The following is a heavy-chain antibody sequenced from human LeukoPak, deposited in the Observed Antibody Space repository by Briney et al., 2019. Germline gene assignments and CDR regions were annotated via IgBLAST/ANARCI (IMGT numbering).Heavy chain of an antibody. CDR3: ARDPMADFDY. CDR1: GFTFSDYY. D-gene: IGHD2-8*01. CDR2: ISSSSSYT. J-gene: IGHJ4*02. Sequence: GGSLRLSCAASGFTFSDYYMSWIRQAPGKGLEWVSYISSSSSYTNYADSVKGRFTISRDNSKNTLFLQMNSLRTEDTAVYYCARDPMADFDYWGQGSLVTVSS. V-gene: IGHV3-11*06.